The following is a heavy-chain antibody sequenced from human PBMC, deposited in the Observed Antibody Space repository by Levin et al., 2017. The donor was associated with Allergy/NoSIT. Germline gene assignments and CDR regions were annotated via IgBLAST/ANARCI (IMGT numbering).Heavy chain of an antibody. J-gene: IGHJ6*02. CDR2: IYYSGST. CDR3: ARDSVKYSYYGMDV. D-gene: IGHD5-18*01. CDR1: GGSVSSGSYY. V-gene: IGHV4-61*01. Sequence: SETLSLTCTVSGGSVSSGSYYWSWIRQPPGKGLEWIGYIYYSGSTNYNPSLKSRVTISVDTSKNQFSLKLSSVTAADTAVYYCARDSVKYSYYGMDVWGQGTTVTVSS.